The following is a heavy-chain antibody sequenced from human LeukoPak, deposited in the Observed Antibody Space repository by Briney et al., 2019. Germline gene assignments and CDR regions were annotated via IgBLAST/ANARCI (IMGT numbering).Heavy chain of an antibody. V-gene: IGHV1-2*02. CDR2: INPNSGGA. CDR3: ARERRIAVAGKRNYFDY. J-gene: IGHJ4*02. D-gene: IGHD6-19*01. Sequence: ASVKVSCKASGYTFTGYYMHWVRQAPGQGLEWMGWINPNSGGANYAQKFQGRVTMTRDTSISTAYMELSRLRSDDTAVYYCARERRIAVAGKRNYFDYWGQGTLVTVFS. CDR1: GYTFTGYY.